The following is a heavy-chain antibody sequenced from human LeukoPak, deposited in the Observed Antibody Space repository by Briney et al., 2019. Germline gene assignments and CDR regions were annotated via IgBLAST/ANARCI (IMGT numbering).Heavy chain of an antibody. J-gene: IGHJ3*02. CDR1: GDSVSNNDGG. V-gene: IGHV6-1*01. CDR2: TYYNSKWYN. D-gene: IGHD2-21*02. CDR3: AGLIKHIVVVTAPLGGANDAFDI. Sequence: SQTLSLTCAISGDSVSNNDGGWNWIRQSPSRGLEWLGRTYYNSKWYNDYAVSVKSRMTINPDTSKNQFSLQLNSVTPEDTAVYYCAGLIKHIVVVTAPLGGANDAFDIWGQGTMVTVSS.